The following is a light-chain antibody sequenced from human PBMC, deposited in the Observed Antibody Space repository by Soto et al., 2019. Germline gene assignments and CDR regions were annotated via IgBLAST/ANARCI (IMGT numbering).Light chain of an antibody. Sequence: QSALTQPASVSGSPGQSITISCTGTSSDVGAYNYVSWYQQHPGKAPKLMIYEVSYRPSGVSDRFSGSRSGNTASLTISGLQAEDESDYYCSSYAGSDTLRVFGGGTKLTVL. CDR3: SSYAGSDTLRV. J-gene: IGLJ2*01. CDR1: SSDVGAYNY. CDR2: EVS. V-gene: IGLV2-14*01.